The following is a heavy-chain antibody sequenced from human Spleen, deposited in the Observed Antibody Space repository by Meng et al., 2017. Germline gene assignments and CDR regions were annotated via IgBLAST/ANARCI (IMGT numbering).Heavy chain of an antibody. J-gene: IGHJ4*02. CDR2: INPNSGGT. Sequence: VALGESGAEVKKPGASVKVSCKASGYTFTGYYMHWVRQAPGQGLEWMGRINPNSGGTNYAQKFQGRVTMTRDTSISTAYMDLSGLRSDDTAVYYCARDEDISAAGKLFGDYWGQGTLVTVS. CDR3: ARDEDISAAGKLFGDY. V-gene: IGHV1-2*06. D-gene: IGHD6-13*01. CDR1: GYTFTGYY.